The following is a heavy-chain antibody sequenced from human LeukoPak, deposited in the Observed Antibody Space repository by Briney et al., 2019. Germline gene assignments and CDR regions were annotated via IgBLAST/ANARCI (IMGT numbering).Heavy chain of an antibody. CDR1: GFTFSSYW. J-gene: IGHJ6*03. Sequence: GGSLRLSCAASGFTFSSYWMSWVRQAPGKGLEWVANTKQDGSEKYYVDSVKGRFTISRDNAKNSLYLQMNSLRVEDTAVYYCAKDRWELLQDLYYMDVWGKGTTVTISS. V-gene: IGHV3-7*01. CDR3: AKDRWELLQDLYYMDV. CDR2: TKQDGSEK. D-gene: IGHD1-26*01.